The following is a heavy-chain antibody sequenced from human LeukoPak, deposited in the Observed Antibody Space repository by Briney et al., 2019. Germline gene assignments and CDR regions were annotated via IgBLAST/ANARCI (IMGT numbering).Heavy chain of an antibody. Sequence: SETLSLTCTVSGGSISSYYWSWVRQPPGKGLEWIGHIYYSGSTNYNPSLKSRVTISVDTSKNQFSLRLRSVTDADTAVYCCARQIASAGTAGFVFWGQGALVTVSS. CDR3: ARQIASAGTAGFVF. J-gene: IGHJ4*02. CDR2: IYYSGST. CDR1: GGSISSYY. D-gene: IGHD6-13*01. V-gene: IGHV4-59*12.